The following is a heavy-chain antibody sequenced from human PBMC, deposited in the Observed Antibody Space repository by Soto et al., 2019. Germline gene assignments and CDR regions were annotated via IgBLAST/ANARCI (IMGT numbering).Heavy chain of an antibody. Sequence: QVQLVQSGAEVKKPGSSVKVSCKASGGTFSSYAISWVRQAPGQGLEWMGGIIPIFGTANYAQKFQGRVTITEDESTSTAYMEMSSRKSEDTAVDYCASRYCSGGSCFHSYYYYGMEVWGQGTTVNVSS. V-gene: IGHV1-69*12. J-gene: IGHJ6*02. CDR1: GGTFSSYA. CDR3: ASRYCSGGSCFHSYYYYGMEV. CDR2: IIPIFGTA. D-gene: IGHD2-15*01.